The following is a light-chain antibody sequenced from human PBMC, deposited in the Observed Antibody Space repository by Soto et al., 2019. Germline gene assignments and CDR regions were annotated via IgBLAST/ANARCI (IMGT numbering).Light chain of an antibody. CDR1: QSVSTNY. V-gene: IGKV3-20*01. Sequence: EIVLTHSPATLSLSPGERATLSCRASQSVSTNYLAWYQQRPGQAPRLLIFGASYRATGIPDRFSGSGSGTDFTLTISRLEPEDFAVYYCQHYSSSPPEFTFGPGTKVDIK. CDR3: QHYSSSPPEFT. CDR2: GAS. J-gene: IGKJ3*01.